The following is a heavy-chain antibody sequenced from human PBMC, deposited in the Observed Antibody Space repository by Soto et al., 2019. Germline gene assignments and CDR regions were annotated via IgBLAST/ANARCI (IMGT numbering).Heavy chain of an antibody. J-gene: IGHJ6*02. CDR1: GFTFSSYS. Sequence: ESGGGLVKPGGSLRLSCAASGFTFSSYSMNWVRQAPGKGLEWVSSISSSSSYIYYADSVKGRFTISRDNAKNSLYLQMNSLRAEDTAVYYCARVAKFCSGGSCSDYYYYGMDVWGQGTTVTVSS. CDR3: ARVAKFCSGGSCSDYYYYGMDV. D-gene: IGHD2-15*01. V-gene: IGHV3-21*01. CDR2: ISSSSSYI.